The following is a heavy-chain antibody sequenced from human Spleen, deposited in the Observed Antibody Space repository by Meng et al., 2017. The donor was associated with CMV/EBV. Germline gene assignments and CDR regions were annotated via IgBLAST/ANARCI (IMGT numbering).Heavy chain of an antibody. CDR1: GGTFSSYA. V-gene: IGHV1-69*10. CDR3: ARENFFGVVITYYYYGMDV. D-gene: IGHD3-3*01. Sequence: SVQVSCKASGGTFSSYAISWVRQAPGQGLEWMGGIIPILGIANYAQKFQGRVTITADKSTSTAYMELSSLRSADTAVYYCARENFFGVVITYYYYGMDVWGQGTTVTVSS. J-gene: IGHJ6*02. CDR2: IIPILGIA.